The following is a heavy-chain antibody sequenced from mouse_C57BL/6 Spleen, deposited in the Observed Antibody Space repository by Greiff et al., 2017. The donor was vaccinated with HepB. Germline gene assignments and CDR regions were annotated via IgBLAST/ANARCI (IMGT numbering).Heavy chain of an antibody. V-gene: IGHV5-4*01. CDR2: ISDGGSYT. Sequence: EVKLQESGGGLVKPGGSLKLSCAASGFTYSSYAMSWVRQTPEKRLEWVATISDGGSYTYYPDNVKGRFTISRDNAKNNLYLQMSHLKSEDTAMYYCAREGLRRGFAYWGQGTLVTVSA. J-gene: IGHJ3*01. CDR3: AREGLRRGFAY. CDR1: GFTYSSYA. D-gene: IGHD2-4*01.